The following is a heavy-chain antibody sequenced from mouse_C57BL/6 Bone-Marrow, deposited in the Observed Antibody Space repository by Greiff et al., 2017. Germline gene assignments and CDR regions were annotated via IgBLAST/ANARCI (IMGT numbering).Heavy chain of an antibody. D-gene: IGHD1-1*01. J-gene: IGHJ2*01. V-gene: IGHV5-6*01. Sequence: EVMLVESGGDLVKPGGSLKLSCAASGFTFSSYGMSWVSQTPDKRLEWVATISSGGSYTYYPDSVKGRFTISRDNAKNTLYLQTSSLTSEDTAMYYCASTGVATNDYWGQGTTLTVSS. CDR2: ISSGGSYT. CDR3: ASTGVATNDY. CDR1: GFTFSSYG.